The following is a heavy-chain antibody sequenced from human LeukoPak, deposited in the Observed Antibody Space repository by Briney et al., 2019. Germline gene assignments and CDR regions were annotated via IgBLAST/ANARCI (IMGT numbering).Heavy chain of an antibody. Sequence: ETLSLTCTVSGGSISSTSYYWGWIRQPPGKGLEWVGNIKGDGSEKYYVDSVKGRFTISRDNAKNSLYLQMNSLRAEDTAVYYCASDTKRGYSYGSPTDGFDIWGRGTMVTVSS. CDR3: ASDTKRGYSYGSPTDGFDI. D-gene: IGHD5-18*01. J-gene: IGHJ3*02. CDR1: GGSISSTSYY. V-gene: IGHV3-7*01. CDR2: IKGDGSEK.